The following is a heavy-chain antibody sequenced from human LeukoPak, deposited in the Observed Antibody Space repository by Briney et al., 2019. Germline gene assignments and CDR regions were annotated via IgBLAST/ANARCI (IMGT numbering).Heavy chain of an antibody. V-gene: IGHV5-51*01. J-gene: IGHJ5*02. Sequence: GESLKISCKGSGYSFTSYWIGWVRQMPGKGLEWMGITYPGDSDTRYSPSFQGQVTISADKSISTAYLQWSSLKASDTAMYYCARHPTSSSWHSLNWFDPWGQGTLVTVSS. CDR2: TYPGDSDT. CDR3: ARHPTSSSWHSLNWFDP. D-gene: IGHD6-13*01. CDR1: GYSFTSYW.